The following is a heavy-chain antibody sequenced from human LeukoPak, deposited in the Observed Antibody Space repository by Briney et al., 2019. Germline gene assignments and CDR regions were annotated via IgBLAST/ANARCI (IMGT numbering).Heavy chain of an antibody. V-gene: IGHV1-2*02. D-gene: IGHD6-13*01. J-gene: IGHJ4*02. CDR3: ARDGVTSGYSSSWYGTTLDY. Sequence: ASVKVSCKASGYTFTGYYMHWVRQAPGQGLGWMGWINPNSGGTNYAQKFQGRGTMTRDTSINTAYMELSRLRSADTALYYCARDGVTSGYSSSWYGTTLDYWGQGTLVTVSS. CDR2: INPNSGGT. CDR1: GYTFTGYY.